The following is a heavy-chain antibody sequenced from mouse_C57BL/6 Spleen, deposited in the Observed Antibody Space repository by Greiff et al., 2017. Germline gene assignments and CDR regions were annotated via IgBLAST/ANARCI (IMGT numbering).Heavy chain of an antibody. CDR2: IDPSDSYT. Sequence: QVQLQQPGAELVRPGPSVKLSCKASGYTFTSYWMHWVKQRPGQGLEWIGVIDPSDSYTNYNQKFKGKATLTVDTSSSTAYMQLSSLTSEDSAVYYCARSGPYYYGSSYYFDYWGQGTTLTVSS. J-gene: IGHJ2*01. D-gene: IGHD1-1*01. CDR1: GYTFTSYW. CDR3: ARSGPYYYGSSYYFDY. V-gene: IGHV1-59*01.